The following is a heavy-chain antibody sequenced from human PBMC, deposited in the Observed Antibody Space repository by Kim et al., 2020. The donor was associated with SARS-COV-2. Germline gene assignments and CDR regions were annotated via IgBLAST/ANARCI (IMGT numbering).Heavy chain of an antibody. Sequence: SQTLSLTCAISGDSVSSNTAAWNWIRQSPSRGLEWLGRTYYRSKWYNDYAVSVKSRIAINPDTSKNQFSLQLNSVTPEDTAVYYCAKYEAVARIFDYWGQGTLVTVSS. D-gene: IGHD6-19*01. CDR3: AKYEAVARIFDY. V-gene: IGHV6-1*01. CDR2: TYYRSKWYN. CDR1: GDSVSSNTAA. J-gene: IGHJ4*02.